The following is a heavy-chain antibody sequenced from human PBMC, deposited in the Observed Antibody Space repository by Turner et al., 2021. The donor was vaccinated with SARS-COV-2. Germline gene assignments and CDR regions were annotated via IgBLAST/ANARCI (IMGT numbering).Heavy chain of an antibody. CDR3: AKLFVYGASFDY. V-gene: IGHV3-23*01. D-gene: IGHD3-10*02. Sequence: EVQLLESGGGLVQPGGSLRLSCAASGFTFSSYAMSWVRQAPGKGLEWVSTISGSGGSTYYADSVKGRFTISRDNSKNTLYLQLNSLRAEDTAVYYCAKLFVYGASFDYWVQGTLVTVSS. CDR1: GFTFSSYA. CDR2: ISGSGGST. J-gene: IGHJ4*02.